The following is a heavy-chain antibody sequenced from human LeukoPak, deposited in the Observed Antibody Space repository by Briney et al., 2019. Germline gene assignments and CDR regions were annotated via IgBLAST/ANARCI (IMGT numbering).Heavy chain of an antibody. J-gene: IGHJ5*02. V-gene: IGHV3-74*01. CDR1: GFTFSSYW. D-gene: IGHD1-26*01. CDR2: INSDGSST. Sequence: PGGSLRLSCAASGFTFSSYWMHWVRHAPGKGLVWVSRINSDGSSTSYADSVKGRFTISRDNAKNTLYLQMNSLRAEDTAVYYCARGGRGIVGATAWFDPWGQGTLVTVSS. CDR3: ARGGRGIVGATAWFDP.